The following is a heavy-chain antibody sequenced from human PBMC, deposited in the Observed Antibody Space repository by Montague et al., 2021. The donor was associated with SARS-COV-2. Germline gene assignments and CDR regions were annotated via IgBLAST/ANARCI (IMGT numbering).Heavy chain of an antibody. CDR2: IYYSGST. Sequence: SETLSLTCTVYGGSFSGYYWSWIRQPPGKGLEWIGYIYYSGSTNYNPSLKSRVTISVDTSKNQFSLKLSSVTAADTAVYYCARGFDYWGQGTLVTVSS. CDR1: GGSFSGYY. CDR3: ARGFDY. V-gene: IGHV4-59*01. J-gene: IGHJ4*02.